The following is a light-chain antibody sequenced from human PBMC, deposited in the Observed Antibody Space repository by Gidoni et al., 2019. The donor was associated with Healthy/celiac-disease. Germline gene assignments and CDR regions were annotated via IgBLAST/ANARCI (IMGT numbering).Light chain of an antibody. J-gene: IGLJ3*02. Sequence: QSALTQPASVSGSPGQSITISCTGTSSDVGSYNLVSWYQQHPGKAPKLMIYEGSKRPSGVSKRLSGSKSGNTASLTISGLQAEDEADYYCCSYAGSSTPFGGGTKLTVL. V-gene: IGLV2-23*01. CDR3: CSYAGSSTP. CDR1: SSDVGSYNL. CDR2: EGS.